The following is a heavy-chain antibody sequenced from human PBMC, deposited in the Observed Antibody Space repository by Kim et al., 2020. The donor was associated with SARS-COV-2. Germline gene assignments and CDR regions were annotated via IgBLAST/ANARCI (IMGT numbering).Heavy chain of an antibody. Sequence: GGSLRLSCAASGFTFSSYSMNWVRQAPGKGLEWVSYISSSSSTIYYADSVKGRFTISRDNAKNSLYLQMNSLRDEDTAVYYCARDYRCSSTSCYAPYYYYGMDVWDQGTTVTVSS. D-gene: IGHD2-2*01. V-gene: IGHV3-48*02. CDR3: ARDYRCSSTSCYAPYYYYGMDV. CDR2: ISSSSSTI. CDR1: GFTFSSYS. J-gene: IGHJ6*02.